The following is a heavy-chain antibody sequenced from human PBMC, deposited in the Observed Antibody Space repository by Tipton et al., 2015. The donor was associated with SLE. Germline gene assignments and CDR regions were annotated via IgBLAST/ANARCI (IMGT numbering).Heavy chain of an antibody. J-gene: IGHJ6*03. Sequence: TLSLTCAVSGGSISSSNWWSWIRQHPGKGLEWIGYIYYSGSTYYNPSLKSRVTISVDTSKNQFSLKLSSVTAADTAVYYCARGRSTSLPMDAWGKGTTVTVSS. CDR3: ARGRSTSLPMDA. V-gene: IGHV4-31*11. CDR1: GGSISSSNW. D-gene: IGHD2-2*01. CDR2: IYYSGST.